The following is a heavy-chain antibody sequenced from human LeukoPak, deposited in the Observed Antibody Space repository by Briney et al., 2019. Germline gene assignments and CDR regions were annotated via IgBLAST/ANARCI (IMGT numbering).Heavy chain of an antibody. J-gene: IGHJ5*02. CDR3: ARHVHQLLYISWAWFDP. D-gene: IGHD2-2*02. V-gene: IGHV4-31*03. CDR1: GGSISSGGYY. CDR2: IYYSGST. Sequence: NPSQTLSLTCTVSGGSISSGGYYWSWIRQHPGKGLEWIGYIYYSGSTYYNPSLKSRVTISVDTSKNQFSLKLSSVTAADTAVYYCARHVHQLLYISWAWFDPWGQGTLVTVSS.